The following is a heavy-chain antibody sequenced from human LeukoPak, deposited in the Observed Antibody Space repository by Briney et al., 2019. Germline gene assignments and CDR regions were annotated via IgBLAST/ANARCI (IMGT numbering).Heavy chain of an antibody. CDR2: ISGSGGST. CDR3: AKSTHMVRGALFDY. Sequence: GGSLRLSCAASGFTFSSYGMSWVRQAPGKGLEWVSAISGSGGSTYYADSVKGRFTISRDNSKNTLYLQMNSLRAEDTAVYYCAKSTHMVRGALFDYWGQGTLVTVSS. V-gene: IGHV3-23*01. CDR1: GFTFSSYG. J-gene: IGHJ4*02. D-gene: IGHD3-10*01.